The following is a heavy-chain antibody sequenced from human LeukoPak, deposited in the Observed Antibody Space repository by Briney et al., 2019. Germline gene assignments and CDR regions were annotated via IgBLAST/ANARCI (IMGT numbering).Heavy chain of an antibody. D-gene: IGHD2-15*01. CDR2: IRSKTAGGTT. J-gene: IGHJ4*02. Sequence: GALRLSWAVSGLTLRYVLMDWVRQAPGKGVGLVGRIRSKTAGGTTDFAAPVKGRFTILRDDSENTVYLQMNSLTTEDTAVYYCSQGSGQYFHYWGQGTLVTVSS. CDR1: GLTLRYVL. V-gene: IGHV3-15*07. CDR3: SQGSGQYFHY.